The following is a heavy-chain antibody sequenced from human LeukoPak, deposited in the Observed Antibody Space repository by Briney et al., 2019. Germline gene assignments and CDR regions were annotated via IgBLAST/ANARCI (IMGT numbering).Heavy chain of an antibody. CDR1: GYTFTGYY. J-gene: IGHJ6*02. V-gene: IGHV1-2*06. D-gene: IGHD3-3*01. CDR2: INPNSGDT. Sequence: ASVKVSCKASGYTFTGYYMHWVRQAPGQGLEWMGRINPNSGDTNYAQKFQGRVTMTRDTSISTAYMELSRLRSDDTAVYYCARIGTENYDFWSGYYSDYYGMDVWGQGTTVTVSS. CDR3: ARIGTENYDFWSGYYSDYYGMDV.